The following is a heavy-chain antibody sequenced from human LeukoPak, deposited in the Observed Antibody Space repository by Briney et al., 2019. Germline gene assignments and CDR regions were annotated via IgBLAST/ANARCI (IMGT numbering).Heavy chain of an antibody. V-gene: IGHV3-7*05. CDR1: GFTFSSYW. D-gene: IGHD3-10*01. CDR3: ARGGSWFAV. CDR2: IKEDGSDK. J-gene: IGHJ4*02. Sequence: GGSLRLSCVASGFTFSSYWMSWVRRAPGKGLQWVANIKEDGSDKSYVDSVRGRFTISRDSAKNSLYLQMNSLRAEDTAVYYCARGGSWFAVWGQGILVSVSS.